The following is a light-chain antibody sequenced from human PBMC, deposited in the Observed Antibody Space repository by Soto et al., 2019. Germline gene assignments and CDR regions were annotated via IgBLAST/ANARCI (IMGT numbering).Light chain of an antibody. CDR3: QQYYSSWT. CDR2: DAS. CDR1: QSISSW. V-gene: IGKV1-5*01. J-gene: IGKJ1*01. Sequence: IQNTQFPSTLSASVGDRVTITCGASQSISSWLAWYQQKPGKAPKLLIYDASSWESGVPSRFSGSGSGTEFTLTISSLQPDDFGTYYCQQYYSSWTFGQGTKVDIK.